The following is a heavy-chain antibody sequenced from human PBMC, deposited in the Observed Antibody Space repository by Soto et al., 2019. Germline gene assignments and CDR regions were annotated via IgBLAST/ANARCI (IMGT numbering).Heavy chain of an antibody. CDR1: GFTFSSYE. V-gene: IGHV3-48*03. Sequence: LRLSCAASGFTFSSYEMNWVRQPPGKGLEWVSYISSSGSTKYYGDPVKGRFTSSRDNAKNSLCLQMNSLRAEDTAVYYCVRRYCSSTSCTFDYWGQGTLVTVSS. D-gene: IGHD2-2*01. CDR3: VRRYCSSTSCTFDY. J-gene: IGHJ4*02. CDR2: ISSSGSTK.